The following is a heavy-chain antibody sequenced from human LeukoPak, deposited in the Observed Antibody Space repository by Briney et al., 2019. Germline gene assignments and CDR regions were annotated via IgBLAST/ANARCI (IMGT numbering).Heavy chain of an antibody. CDR2: ISYSGST. D-gene: IGHD2-21*02. V-gene: IGHV4-59*01. Sequence: SETLSLTCTVSGGSISSSYWSWIRQPPGKGLEWIGYISYSGSTNCNPSLRSRVTISVDTSKNQFSLKLTSVTAADTAVYYCARGRSGGLVTLDHWGQGTLVTVSS. J-gene: IGHJ4*02. CDR3: ARGRSGGLVTLDH. CDR1: GGSISSSY.